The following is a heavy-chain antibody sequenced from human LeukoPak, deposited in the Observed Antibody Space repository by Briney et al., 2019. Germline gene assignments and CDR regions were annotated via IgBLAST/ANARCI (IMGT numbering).Heavy chain of an antibody. J-gene: IGHJ5*02. D-gene: IGHD6-6*01. CDR1: GFTFSSYW. V-gene: IGHV3-74*01. Sequence: GGSLRLSCAASGFTFSSYWMHWVRQAPGKGLVWVSRINSDGSSTSHADSVKGRFTISRDNAKNTLYPQMNSLRAEDTAVYYCARDRQLVGLDWFDPWGQGTLVTVSS. CDR3: ARDRQLVGLDWFDP. CDR2: INSDGSST.